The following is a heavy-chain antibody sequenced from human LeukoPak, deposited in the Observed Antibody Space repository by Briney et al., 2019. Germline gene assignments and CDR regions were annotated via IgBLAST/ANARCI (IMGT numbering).Heavy chain of an antibody. Sequence: ASVKVSCKASGYTFTSYGISWVRQAPGQGHEWMGWISAYNGNTNYAQKLQGRVTMTTDTSTSTAYMELRSLRSDDTAVYYCARDPDYDFWSGYYSYWGQGTLVTVSS. V-gene: IGHV1-18*01. CDR2: ISAYNGNT. D-gene: IGHD3-3*01. CDR3: ARDPDYDFWSGYYSY. J-gene: IGHJ4*02. CDR1: GYTFTSYG.